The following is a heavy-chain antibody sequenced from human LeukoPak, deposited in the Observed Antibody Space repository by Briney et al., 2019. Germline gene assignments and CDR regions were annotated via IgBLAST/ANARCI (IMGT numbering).Heavy chain of an antibody. D-gene: IGHD2-2*01. Sequence: PGRSLRLSCAASGFTIGSYGMHWVRQAPGKGLEWVAVIWYDGSNKYYADSVKGRFTISRDNSKNTLYLQMNSLRAEDTAVYYCAKDCRRAVVPAAMDYWGQGTLVTVSS. V-gene: IGHV3-33*06. J-gene: IGHJ4*02. CDR1: GFTIGSYG. CDR2: IWYDGSNK. CDR3: AKDCRRAVVPAAMDY.